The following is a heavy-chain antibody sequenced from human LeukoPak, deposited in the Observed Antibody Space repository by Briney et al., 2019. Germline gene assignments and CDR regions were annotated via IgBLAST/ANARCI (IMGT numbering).Heavy chain of an antibody. CDR2: IKSKTDGGTT. CDR3: AKLDDYYDSSGYQQTWPGRNWFDP. J-gene: IGHJ5*02. CDR1: GFTFSNAW. Sequence: PGGSLRLSCAASGFTFSNAWMSWVRQAPGKGLEWVGRIKSKTDGGTTDYAAPVKGRFTISRDNSKNTLYLQMNSLRAEDTAVYYCAKLDDYYDSSGYQQTWPGRNWFDPWGQGTLVTVSS. D-gene: IGHD3-22*01. V-gene: IGHV3-15*01.